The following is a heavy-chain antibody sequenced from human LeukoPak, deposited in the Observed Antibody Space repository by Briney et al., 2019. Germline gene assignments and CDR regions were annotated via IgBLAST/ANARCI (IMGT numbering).Heavy chain of an antibody. CDR2: ISYDGSNK. Sequence: PGGSLRLSCAASGFTFSSYGMHWVRQAPGKGLEWVAVISYDGSNKYYADSVKGRFTISRDNSKNTLYLQMNSLRAEGTAVYYCARSLTTGRPLAPGYWGQGTLVTVSS. CDR3: ARSLTTGRPLAPGY. CDR1: GFTFSSYG. D-gene: IGHD1-1*01. V-gene: IGHV3-30*03. J-gene: IGHJ4*02.